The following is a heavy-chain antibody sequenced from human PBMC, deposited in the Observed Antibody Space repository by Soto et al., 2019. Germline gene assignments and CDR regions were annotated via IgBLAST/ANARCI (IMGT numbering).Heavy chain of an antibody. D-gene: IGHD6-13*01. V-gene: IGHV4-39*01. J-gene: IGHJ4*02. CDR1: GGSISSSSYY. Sequence: SETLSLTCTVSGGSISSSSYYWGWIRQPPGKGLEWIGSIYYSGSTYYNPSLKSRVTISVDTSKNQFSLKRSSVTAADTAVYYCARDSSRERVFDYWGQGTLVTVSS. CDR3: ARDSSRERVFDY. CDR2: IYYSGST.